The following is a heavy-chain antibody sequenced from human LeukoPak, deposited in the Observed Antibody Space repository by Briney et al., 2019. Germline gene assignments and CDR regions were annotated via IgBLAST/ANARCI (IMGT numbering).Heavy chain of an antibody. CDR3: ARASYTVSYIGY. Sequence: PGGSLRLSCAASGFTFSGYWMHWVRQAPGKGLEWVSRIDIDGSSTSYADSVKGRFSISRDNAKNTLYLQMNSLGAEDTAVYYCARASYTVSYIGYWGQGTLVTVSS. D-gene: IGHD1-26*01. CDR1: GFTFSGYW. J-gene: IGHJ4*02. V-gene: IGHV3-74*01. CDR2: IDIDGSST.